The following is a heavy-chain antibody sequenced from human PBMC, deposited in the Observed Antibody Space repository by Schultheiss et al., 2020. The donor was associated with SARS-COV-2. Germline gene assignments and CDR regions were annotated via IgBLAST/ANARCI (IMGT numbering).Heavy chain of an antibody. CDR2: IKQDGSEK. D-gene: IGHD3-3*01. Sequence: GGSLRLSCAASGFTFSSYEMNWVRQAPGKGLEWVANIKQDGSEKYYVDSVKGRFTISRDNAKNSLYLQMNSLRAEDTAVYYCAGETAYYDFWSGYTPLYYMDVWGKGTTVTVSS. V-gene: IGHV3-7*03. J-gene: IGHJ6*03. CDR1: GFTFSSYE. CDR3: AGETAYYDFWSGYTPLYYMDV.